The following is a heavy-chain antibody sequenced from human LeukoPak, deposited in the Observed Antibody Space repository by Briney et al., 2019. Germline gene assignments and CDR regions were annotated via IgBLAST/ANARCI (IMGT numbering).Heavy chain of an antibody. V-gene: IGHV3-48*03. CDR2: ISGSGSSI. D-gene: IGHD6-19*01. Sequence: GGSLRLSCTASGFTFSTYEMNWVRQAPGKGLEWISYISGSGSSIFYADSVRGRFSLYRDNAKNSLYLQMNSLRAEDTAVYYCARGYASAWCDYWGQGALVTVSS. J-gene: IGHJ4*02. CDR1: GFTFSTYE. CDR3: ARGYASAWCDY.